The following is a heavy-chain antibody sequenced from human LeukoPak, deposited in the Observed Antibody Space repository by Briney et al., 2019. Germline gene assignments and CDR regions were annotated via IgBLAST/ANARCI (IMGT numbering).Heavy chain of an antibody. J-gene: IGHJ4*02. D-gene: IGHD6-19*01. CDR1: GYTFTGQF. V-gene: IGHV1-2*02. CDR3: ARSGFSTGFYLDF. Sequence: ASVRVSCKASGYTFTGQFIHWLRQAPGQGLEWMGWIDPPSGAPHYAPKFQDRVTMTRDTSIATAYLEVHRLKSDDTAVYCCARSGFSTGFYLDFWGQGTLISVSS. CDR2: IDPPSGAP.